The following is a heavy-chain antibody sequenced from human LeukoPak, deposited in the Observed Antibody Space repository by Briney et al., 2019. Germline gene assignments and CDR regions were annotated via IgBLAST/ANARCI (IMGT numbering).Heavy chain of an antibody. CDR3: AKRRRERSGRKYFDL. CDR2: VSGSGGNT. Sequence: GGSLRLSCAASAFTFSSYAMSWVGQAPGKGLEWVSAVSGSGGNTYYADSVKGRFTISRDNSKNTLYLQMNSLRAEDTAEYYCAKRRRERSGRKYFDLWGRGTLVTVSS. CDR1: AFTFSSYA. D-gene: IGHD3-3*01. J-gene: IGHJ2*01. V-gene: IGHV3-23*01.